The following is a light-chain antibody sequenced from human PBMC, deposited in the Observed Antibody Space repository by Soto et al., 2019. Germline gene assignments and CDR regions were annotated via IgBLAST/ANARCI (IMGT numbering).Light chain of an antibody. CDR2: GAT. CDR3: QQYDSSPRT. J-gene: IGKJ1*01. V-gene: IGKV3-20*01. CDR1: RSVRSN. Sequence: EIVMTQSPATLSVSPGERATLSCRASRSVRSNLAWYQQKPGQAPRLLIYGATTRATGIPDRFSGSGSGTDFTLTISRLEPEDFAVYWCQQYDSSPRTFGQGTKVDI.